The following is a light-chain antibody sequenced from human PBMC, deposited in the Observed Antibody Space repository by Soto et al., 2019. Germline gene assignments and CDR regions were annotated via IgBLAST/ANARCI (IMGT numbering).Light chain of an antibody. CDR2: GAS. V-gene: IGKV3-15*01. CDR1: QSVSSN. Sequence: EIVMTQSPATLSVSPGERATLSCRASQSVSSNLAWYQQKPGQAPRLLIYGASTRATGITARFSGSRSGTEFTLTISSLQSEDFAVYYCQQYNTWPYTFGQGTKLEIK. CDR3: QQYNTWPYT. J-gene: IGKJ2*01.